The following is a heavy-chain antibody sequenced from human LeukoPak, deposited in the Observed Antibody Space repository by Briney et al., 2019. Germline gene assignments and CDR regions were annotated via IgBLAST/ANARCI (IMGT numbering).Heavy chain of an antibody. CDR3: ARDHNYDSSGYYYYGMDV. Sequence: GGSLRLSCAASGFTVSSNYMSWVRQAPGKGLEWVSVIYSGGSTYYADSVKGQFTISRDNSKNTLYLQMNSLRAEDTAVYYCARDHNYDSSGYYYYGMDVWGRGTTVTVSS. CDR2: IYSGGST. V-gene: IGHV3-53*01. D-gene: IGHD3-22*01. J-gene: IGHJ6*02. CDR1: GFTVSSNY.